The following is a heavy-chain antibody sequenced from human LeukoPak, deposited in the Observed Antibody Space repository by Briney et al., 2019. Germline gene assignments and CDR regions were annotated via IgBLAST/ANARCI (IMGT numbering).Heavy chain of an antibody. Sequence: GSSVKVSCKASGGTFSSYAISWVRQAPGQGLEWKGRIIPIFGTANYAQKFQGRVTITTDESTSTAYMELSSLRSEDTAVYYCARERYYYDSSGNMIDYWGQGTLVTVSS. D-gene: IGHD3-22*01. CDR2: IIPIFGTA. J-gene: IGHJ4*02. CDR1: GGTFSSYA. CDR3: ARERYYYDSSGNMIDY. V-gene: IGHV1-69*05.